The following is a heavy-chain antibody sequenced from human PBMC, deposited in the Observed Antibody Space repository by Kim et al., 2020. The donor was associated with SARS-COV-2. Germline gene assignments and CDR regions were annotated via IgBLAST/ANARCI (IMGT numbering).Heavy chain of an antibody. CDR1: GGSFSGYH. V-gene: IGHV4-34*01. CDR2: INHSGST. J-gene: IGHJ6*02. CDR3: ARGRVGVVPSPILGIGPHYDYYAMDV. Sequence: SETLSLTCAVYGGSFSGYHWTWIRQPPGKGLEWIGEINHSGSTNCNPSLKSRVTISLDTSKNQFSLKLRSVTAADTAVYYCARGRVGVVPSPILGIGPHYDYYAMDVWGQGTTVTVSS. D-gene: IGHD2-2*02.